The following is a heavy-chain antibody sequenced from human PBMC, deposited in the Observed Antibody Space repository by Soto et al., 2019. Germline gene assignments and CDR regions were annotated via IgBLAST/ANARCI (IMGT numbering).Heavy chain of an antibody. V-gene: IGHV4-4*02. Sequence: QVQLQESGPGLVKPSGTLSLTCAVSGGSISSSNWWSWVRQPPGKGLEWIGEIYHSGSTNYNPSLKIRVTISVDKSKNQFSLKLGSVTAADTAVYYCARDVNRNWSSDYWGQGTLVTVSS. CDR1: GGSISSSNW. J-gene: IGHJ4*02. CDR3: ARDVNRNWSSDY. CDR2: IYHSGST. D-gene: IGHD1-20*01.